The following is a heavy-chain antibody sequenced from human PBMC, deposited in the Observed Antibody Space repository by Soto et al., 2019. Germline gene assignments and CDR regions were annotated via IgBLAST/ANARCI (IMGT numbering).Heavy chain of an antibody. CDR3: VRGVPKDPGGKIYFDP. V-gene: IGHV4-34*01. D-gene: IGHD3-10*01. Sequence: QLQLQQWGEGLLKPSETLSLTCAVYGGPFSGYFWGWIRQPPGEGLEWIGEINYGGNTDYNPSLKSRVHISRAASSHPFLLELTTVTAADTAIYYCVRGVPKDPGGKIYFDPWGQGTLVTFS. J-gene: IGHJ5*02. CDR1: GGPFSGYF. CDR2: INYGGNT.